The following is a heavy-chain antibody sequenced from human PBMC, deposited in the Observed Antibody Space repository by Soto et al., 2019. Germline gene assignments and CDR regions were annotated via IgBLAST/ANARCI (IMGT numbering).Heavy chain of an antibody. Sequence: QVQLVQSGAEVKKPGASVKVSCKASGYTITNFGISWVRQAPGQGLEWMGGISAYNGNTNYAQNFQGRVTMTTDTSTSTPYMELRSLTSDVTPVCYWARGGTPIEYWGQGSLVTVSS. D-gene: IGHD3-16*01. CDR2: ISAYNGNT. V-gene: IGHV1-18*01. CDR1: GYTITNFG. CDR3: ARGGTPIEY. J-gene: IGHJ4*02.